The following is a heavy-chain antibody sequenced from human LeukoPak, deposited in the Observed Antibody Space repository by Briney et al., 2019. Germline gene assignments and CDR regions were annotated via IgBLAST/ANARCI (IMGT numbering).Heavy chain of an antibody. CDR2: IYYSVST. Sequence: SETLSLTCTVSGGSISSGGYYWSWNRQHPGKGLEWIGYIYYSVSTYYNPSLKSRVTISVDTSKNQFSLKLSSVTAADTAVYYCARVGVLEWLSNNWFDPWGQGTLVTVSS. J-gene: IGHJ5*02. CDR1: GGSISSGGYY. D-gene: IGHD3-3*01. V-gene: IGHV4-31*03. CDR3: ARVGVLEWLSNNWFDP.